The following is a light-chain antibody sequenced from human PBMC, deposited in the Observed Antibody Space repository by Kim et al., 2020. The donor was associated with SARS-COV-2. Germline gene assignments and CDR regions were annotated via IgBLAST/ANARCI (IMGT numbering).Light chain of an antibody. CDR3: QSYDSIWV. V-gene: IGLV6-57*02. CDR2: EDN. CDR1: SGSIASNY. Sequence: NFMLTQPHSVSESPGKTVTISCTGSSGSIASNYVQWYQQRPGSAPTTVIYEDNQRPSGVPDRFSGSIDSSSNSASLTISGLKTEDEADYYCQSYDSIWVFGGRTQLTVL. J-gene: IGLJ3*02.